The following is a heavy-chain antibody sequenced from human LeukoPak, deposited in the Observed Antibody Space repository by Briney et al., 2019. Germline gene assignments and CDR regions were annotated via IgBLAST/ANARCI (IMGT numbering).Heavy chain of an antibody. Sequence: SETLSLTCTVSGGSISSSTYYWGWIRQPPGKGLEWIGSIYYSGSTYYNPSLKSRVTISVDTSKNQFSLKLSSVTAADTAVYYCARDSDRAAAGTPRVGFDPWGQGTLVTVSS. D-gene: IGHD6-13*01. V-gene: IGHV4-39*07. CDR3: ARDSDRAAAGTPRVGFDP. CDR2: IYYSGST. J-gene: IGHJ5*02. CDR1: GGSISSSTYY.